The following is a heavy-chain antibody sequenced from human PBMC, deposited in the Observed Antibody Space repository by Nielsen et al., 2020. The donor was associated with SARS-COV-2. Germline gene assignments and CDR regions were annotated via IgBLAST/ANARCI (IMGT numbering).Heavy chain of an antibody. V-gene: IGHV4-59*01. Sequence: WIRQPPGKGLEWIGYIYYSGSTNYNPSLKSRVTISVDTSKNHVSLKLSSVTAADTAVYYCARDGYYDSSGYYYREAFDIWGPGTMDTVSS. CDR2: IYYSGST. J-gene: IGHJ3*02. CDR3: ARDGYYDSSGYYYREAFDI. D-gene: IGHD3-22*01.